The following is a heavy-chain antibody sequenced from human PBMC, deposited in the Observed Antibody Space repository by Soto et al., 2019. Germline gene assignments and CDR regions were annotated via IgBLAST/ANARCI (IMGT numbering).Heavy chain of an antibody. CDR3: ARGWFGPDV. J-gene: IGHJ6*04. V-gene: IGHV3-74*03. CDR1: GFTLSGRS. D-gene: IGHD3-10*01. Sequence: EVQLVESGGGLVQPGGSLRLSCAASGFTLSGRSMHWVRQAPGKGLVWVSGIDNAGTDSTYADSVKGRYTSARENAKNMLYLNMNSLRVEDTAVYYCARGWFGPDVWGKGTKVTVSS. CDR2: IDNAGTDS.